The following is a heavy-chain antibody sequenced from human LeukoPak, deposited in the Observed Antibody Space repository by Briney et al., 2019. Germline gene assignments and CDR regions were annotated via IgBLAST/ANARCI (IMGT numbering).Heavy chain of an antibody. CDR1: GGSLSSYY. D-gene: IGHD3-22*01. Sequence: SETLSLTCTVSGGSLSSYYWRWIRQRPGQGRGRVGFIYYSGTTNYNTSIKSRVTISVDTSKNPFSLKLTSVTAADTAVYSCARSSVPYYYYNYSMDVWGNGTTVTVSS. CDR2: IYYSGTT. J-gene: IGHJ6*03. V-gene: IGHV4-59*01. CDR3: ARSSVPYYYYNYSMDV.